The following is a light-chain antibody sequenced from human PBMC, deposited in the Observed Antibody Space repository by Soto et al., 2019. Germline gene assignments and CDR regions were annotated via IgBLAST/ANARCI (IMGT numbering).Light chain of an antibody. V-gene: IGLV1-40*01. CDR1: SSNIGAGYD. CDR3: QSYDSSLSGYV. CDR2: ANT. Sequence: QAVVTQPPSVSGAPGQRVTISCTGSSSNIGAGYDVHWYQQLPGIAPKLLIYANTNRPSGVPDRFSGSKSGTSASLAITGLQSEDEADYYCQSYDSSLSGYVFGTGTKLTVL. J-gene: IGLJ1*01.